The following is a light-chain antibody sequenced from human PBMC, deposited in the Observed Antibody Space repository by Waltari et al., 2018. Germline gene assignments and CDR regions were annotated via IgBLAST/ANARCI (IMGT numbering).Light chain of an antibody. CDR3: AAWDDSLDGFL. CDR1: SSTIGSNT. J-gene: IGLJ2*01. V-gene: IGLV1-44*01. CDR2: SNS. Sequence: QTVLTQPPSASGTPGQRVTLSCSGSSSTIGSNTVQWYQQRPGTAPKLLIYSNSQRPSGVPDRCSGSKSGTSASLATSGLQSEDEADYYCAAWDDSLDGFLFGAGTKLTVL.